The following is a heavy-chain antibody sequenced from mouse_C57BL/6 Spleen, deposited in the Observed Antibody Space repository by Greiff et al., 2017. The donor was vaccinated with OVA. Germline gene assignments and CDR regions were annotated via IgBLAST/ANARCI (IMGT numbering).Heavy chain of an antibody. CDR2: IDPNSGGT. D-gene: IGHD1-1*01. V-gene: IGHV1-72*01. Sequence: QVQLQQSGAELVKPGASVKLSCKASGYTFTSYWMHWVKQRPGRGLEWIGRIDPNSGGTKYNEKFKSKATLTVDKPSSTAYMQLSSLTSEDSAVYYCARPPTTVVPYAMDYWGQGTSVTVSS. J-gene: IGHJ4*01. CDR1: GYTFTSYW. CDR3: ARPPTTVVPYAMDY.